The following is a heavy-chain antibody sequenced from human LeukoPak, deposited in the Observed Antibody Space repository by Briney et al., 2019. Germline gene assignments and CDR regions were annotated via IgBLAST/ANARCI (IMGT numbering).Heavy chain of an antibody. Sequence: GGSLRLSCAASGFTFSRNWMSWVRQAPVKGLEWVANIKQGGSEKHYVDSVKGRFTISRDNAKNSLYLQMNSLRAEDTAVYYCARIGVYGDTFDIWGQGTMVTVSS. CDR3: ARIGVYGDTFDI. CDR1: GFTFSRNW. J-gene: IGHJ3*02. CDR2: IKQGGSEK. V-gene: IGHV3-7*05. D-gene: IGHD2-8*01.